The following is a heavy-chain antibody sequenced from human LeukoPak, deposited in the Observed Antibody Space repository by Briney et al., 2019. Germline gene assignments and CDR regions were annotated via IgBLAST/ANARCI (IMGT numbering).Heavy chain of an antibody. CDR3: ARVSGITVTTDGWFDP. Sequence: SETLSLTCAVYGGSFSGYYWSWIRQPPGKGLEWIGEINHSGSTNYNPSLKSRVTISVDTSKNQFSLKLSSVTAADTAVYYCARVSGITVTTDGWFDPWGQGTLVTVSS. V-gene: IGHV4-34*01. D-gene: IGHD4-17*01. CDR2: INHSGST. J-gene: IGHJ5*02. CDR1: GGSFSGYY.